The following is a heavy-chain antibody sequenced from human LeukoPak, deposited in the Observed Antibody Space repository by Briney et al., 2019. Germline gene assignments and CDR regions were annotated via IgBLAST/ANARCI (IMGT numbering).Heavy chain of an antibody. D-gene: IGHD3-10*01. CDR2: INHSGST. CDR3: ARGTDGRLSYYPRHYYYYMDV. Sequence: SETLSLTCAVYGGSFSGYYWSWIRQPPGKGLEWIGEINHSGSTNYNPSLKSRVTISVDTSKNQFSLKLSSVTAADTAVYYCARGTDGRLSYYPRHYYYYMDVWGKGTTVTVSS. CDR1: GGSFSGYY. V-gene: IGHV4-34*01. J-gene: IGHJ6*03.